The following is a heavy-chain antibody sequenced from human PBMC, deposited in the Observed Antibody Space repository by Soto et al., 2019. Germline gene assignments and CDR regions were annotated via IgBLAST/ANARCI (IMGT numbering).Heavy chain of an antibody. V-gene: IGHV1-69*08. Sequence: QVQLVQSGAEVKKPGSSVKVSCKASGGTFSSYTISWVRQAPGQGLEWMGRIIPILGIANYAQKFQGRVTITADKSTGTAYMELSSRRSEDTAVYYCARDRVPPEVGATNWFDPWGQGTLVTVSS. J-gene: IGHJ5*02. CDR1: GGTFSSYT. CDR3: ARDRVPPEVGATNWFDP. CDR2: IIPILGIA. D-gene: IGHD1-26*01.